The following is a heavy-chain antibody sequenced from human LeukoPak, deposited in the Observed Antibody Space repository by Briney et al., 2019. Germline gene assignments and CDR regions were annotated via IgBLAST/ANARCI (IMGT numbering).Heavy chain of an antibody. J-gene: IGHJ4*02. CDR3: ARDRYGDGFAHFDY. CDR2: ITPSGGT. Sequence: ASVKVSFKASGHTFTIYAMHWVRQAPGQGLEWMGWITPSGGTNYPQKFQGRVAITRDTSITTAYMDLSRLTSDDTAVYYCARDRYGDGFAHFDYWGQGALVTVSS. CDR1: GHTFTIYA. D-gene: IGHD5-24*01. V-gene: IGHV1-2*02.